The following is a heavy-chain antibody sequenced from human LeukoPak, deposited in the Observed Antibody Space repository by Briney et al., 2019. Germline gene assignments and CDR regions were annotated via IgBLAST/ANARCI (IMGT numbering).Heavy chain of an antibody. D-gene: IGHD1-1*01. CDR1: GFTFDDYA. V-gene: IGHV3-9*01. Sequence: GGSLRLSCAASGFTFDDYAMHWVRQAPGKGLEWVSGISRNSGSIGYADSVKGRFTISRDNAKNSLYLQMNSLRAEDTALYYCAKDIGYEWNYGMDVWGQGTTVTVSS. CDR2: ISRNSGSI. CDR3: AKDIGYEWNYGMDV. J-gene: IGHJ6*02.